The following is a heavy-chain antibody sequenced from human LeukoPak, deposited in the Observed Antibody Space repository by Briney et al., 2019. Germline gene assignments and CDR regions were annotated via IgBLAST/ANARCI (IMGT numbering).Heavy chain of an antibody. CDR2: ISGGGTSA. D-gene: IGHD4-17*01. Sequence: GRCLRLSCAASGFTFSTYAMSWVRQAPGKGLECGSIISGGGTSAYYVDSVKGRFAVSRDNSRNTQYLQMNSPRDEDTAVYYCAKGHSDYGTGFDLWGQGTLVTVSS. CDR1: GFTFSTYA. J-gene: IGHJ5*02. V-gene: IGHV3-23*01. CDR3: AKGHSDYGTGFDL.